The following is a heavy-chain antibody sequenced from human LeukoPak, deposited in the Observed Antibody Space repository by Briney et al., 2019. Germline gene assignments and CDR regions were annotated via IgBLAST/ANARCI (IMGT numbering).Heavy chain of an antibody. CDR3: AREGSSWDPFDY. CDR2: IYYSGST. Sequence: SETLSLTCSVSGDSISDYYWSWIRQPPGKGLEWIEYIYYSGSTNYNPSLKSRVTISVDTSKNQFSLKLSSVTAADTAVYYCAREGSSWDPFDYWGQGTLVTVSS. V-gene: IGHV4-59*12. CDR1: GDSISDYY. J-gene: IGHJ4*02. D-gene: IGHD6-13*01.